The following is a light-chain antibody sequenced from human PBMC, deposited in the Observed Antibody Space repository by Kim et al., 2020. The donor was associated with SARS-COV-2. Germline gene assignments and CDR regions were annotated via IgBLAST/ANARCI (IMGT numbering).Light chain of an antibody. V-gene: IGLV3-1*01. CDR3: QAWDSSTVV. J-gene: IGLJ2*01. CDR1: KLGDKY. Sequence: VSPGQTARITCSGDKLGDKYACWYQQKPGQSPVVVIHQDSKRPSGIPERFSGSNSGNTATLTISGTQAMDEADYYCQAWDSSTVVFGGGTQLTVL. CDR2: QDS.